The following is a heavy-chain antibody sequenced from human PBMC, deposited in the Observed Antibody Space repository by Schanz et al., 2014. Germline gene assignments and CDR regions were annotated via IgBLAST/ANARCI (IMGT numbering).Heavy chain of an antibody. V-gene: IGHV1-46*01. J-gene: IGHJ4*02. Sequence: QVQLVQSGAEVKKPGASVRVSCKASGYTFTSYDFNWVRQAPGQGLEWMGIINLSGGSTNNAQKLQGRVTMTTDTSTSTAYMELRSLRSDDTAVYYCARGGYSSGWYDRDIAHFDYWGQGTLVTVSS. CDR2: INLSGGST. CDR1: GYTFTSYD. CDR3: ARGGYSSGWYDRDIAHFDY. D-gene: IGHD6-19*01.